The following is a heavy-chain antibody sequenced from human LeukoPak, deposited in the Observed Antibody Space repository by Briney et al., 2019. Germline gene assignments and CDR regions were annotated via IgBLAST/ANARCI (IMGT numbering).Heavy chain of an antibody. CDR3: ARNYYDSSGQSY. D-gene: IGHD3-22*01. CDR1: GGTVWSSF. V-gene: IGHV3-66*01. CDR2: LHSGGGT. J-gene: IGHJ4*02. Sequence: GGSLRLSCAESGGTVWSSFRSWIRQAPGKGLEWVAILHSGGGTDYADSVRGRFTISRDNSKNTLYLQMNSLRAEDTAVYYCARNYYDSSGQSYWGQGTLVTVSS.